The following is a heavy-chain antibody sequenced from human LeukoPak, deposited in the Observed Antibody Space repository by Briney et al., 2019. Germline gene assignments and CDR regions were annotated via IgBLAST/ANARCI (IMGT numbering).Heavy chain of an antibody. D-gene: IGHD6-19*01. J-gene: IGHJ4*02. CDR2: IYYSGST. V-gene: IGHV4-59*01. CDR3: ARTPERAVAVYFDY. CDR1: CGSISSYY. Sequence: QPSETLSLTCTVSCGSISSYYWSWIRQPPGKGLEWIGYIYYSGSTNYNPSLKSRVTISVDTSKNQFSLKLSSVTAADTAVYYCARTPERAVAVYFDYWGQGTLVTVSS.